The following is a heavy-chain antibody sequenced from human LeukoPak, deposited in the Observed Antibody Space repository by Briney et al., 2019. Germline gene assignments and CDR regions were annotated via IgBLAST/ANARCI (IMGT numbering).Heavy chain of an antibody. CDR3: VRDDWGPGDY. CDR2: INHNGNVN. D-gene: IGHD3-16*01. J-gene: IGHJ4*02. CDR1: GFTFSSYW. V-gene: IGHV3-7*03. Sequence: PGGSLRLSCAASGFTFSSYWMNWARQAPGKGLEWVASINHNGNVNYYVDSVKGRFTISRDNSKNSLYLQMNSLRAEDAAVYYCVRDDWGPGDYWGQGTLVTVSS.